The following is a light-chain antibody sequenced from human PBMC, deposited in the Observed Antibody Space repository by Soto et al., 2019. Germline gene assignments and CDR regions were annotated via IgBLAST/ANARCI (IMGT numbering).Light chain of an antibody. J-gene: IGLJ2*01. CDR1: SSDVGGYNY. CDR3: SSYTSSSVG. CDR2: EVS. Sequence: QSARTQPASVSGSPGQSITISCTGTSSDVGGYNYVSWYQQHPGKAPKLMIYEVSNRPSGVSNRFSGSTSGNTASLTISGLQAEDEADYYCSSYTSSSVGFGGGTKLTVL. V-gene: IGLV2-14*01.